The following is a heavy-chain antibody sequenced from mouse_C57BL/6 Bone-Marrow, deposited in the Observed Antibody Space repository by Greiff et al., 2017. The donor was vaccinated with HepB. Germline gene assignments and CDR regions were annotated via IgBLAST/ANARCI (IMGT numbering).Heavy chain of an antibody. V-gene: IGHV14-4*01. J-gene: IGHJ1*03. CDR1: GFNIKDDY. Sequence: EVQLQQSGAELVRPGASVKLSCTASGFNIKDDYMHWVKQRPEQGLEWIGWIDPENGDTDYASKFQGKATITADTSSNTAYLQLSSLTSEDTAVYYCTTKLMTAVVGYGYFDVWGTGTTVTVSA. CDR2: IDPENGDT. CDR3: TTKLMTAVVGYGYFDV. D-gene: IGHD1-1*01.